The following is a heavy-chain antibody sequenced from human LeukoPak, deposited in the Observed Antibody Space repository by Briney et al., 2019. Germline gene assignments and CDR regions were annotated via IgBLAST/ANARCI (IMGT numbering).Heavy chain of an antibody. Sequence: PSETLSLTCTVSGGSISSYYWSWIRQPPGKGLEWIGYIYYSGSTNYNPSLKSRVTISVDTSKNQFSLKLSSVTAADTAVYYCARWVYYYDAFDIWGQGTMVTVSS. CDR2: IYYSGST. D-gene: IGHD3-10*01. J-gene: IGHJ3*02. CDR3: ARWVYYYDAFDI. CDR1: GGSISSYY. V-gene: IGHV4-59*12.